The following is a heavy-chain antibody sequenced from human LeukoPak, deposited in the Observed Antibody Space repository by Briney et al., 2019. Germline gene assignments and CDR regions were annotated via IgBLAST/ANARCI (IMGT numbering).Heavy chain of an antibody. CDR3: AKGFDIAETTGGY. V-gene: IGHV3-23*01. D-gene: IGHD4-17*01. CDR1: GFTVSSNY. CDR2: ISMTGGTT. J-gene: IGHJ4*02. Sequence: PGGSLRLSCAASGFTVSSNYMSWVRQAPGKGLEWVSAISMTGGTTYYADSVKGRFSVSRDNSKNTLYLQMNSLRVEDTAVYYCAKGFDIAETTGGYWSQGTLVTVSS.